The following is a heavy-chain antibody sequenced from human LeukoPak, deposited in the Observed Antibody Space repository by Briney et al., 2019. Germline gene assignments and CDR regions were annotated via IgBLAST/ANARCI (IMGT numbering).Heavy chain of an antibody. CDR3: AKGLSGSSGYYYGYFDY. CDR2: IRYDGSNK. J-gene: IGHJ4*02. V-gene: IGHV3-30*02. D-gene: IGHD3-22*01. CDR1: GFTFSSYE. Sequence: GGSLRLSCAASGFTFSSYEMNWVRQAPGKGLEWVAFIRYDGSNKYYADSVKGRFTISRDNSKNTLYLQMNSLRAEDTAVYYCAKGLSGSSGYYYGYFDYWGQGTLVTVSS.